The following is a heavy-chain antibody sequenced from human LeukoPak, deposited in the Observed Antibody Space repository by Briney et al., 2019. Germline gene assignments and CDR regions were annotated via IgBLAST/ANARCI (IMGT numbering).Heavy chain of an antibody. V-gene: IGHV1-46*01. CDR3: ARDRALDAFDI. J-gene: IGHJ3*02. CDR1: GYTFTSYY. CDR2: INPSGGST. Sequence: ASVKVSCKASGYTFTSYYMHWVRQAPGQGLEWMGIINPSGGSTSYAQKFQGRVTMTRDTSISTAYMELSRLRSDDTAVYYCARDRALDAFDIWGQGTMVTVSS.